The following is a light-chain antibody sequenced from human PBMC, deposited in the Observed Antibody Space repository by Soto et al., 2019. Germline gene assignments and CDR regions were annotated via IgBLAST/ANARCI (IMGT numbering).Light chain of an antibody. Sequence: DIVMTQSPDSLAVSLGERATINCKSSQTVLYSSNNNNYLAWYQQKPGQPPKLLIYWASTRESGVPDRFSGRGSGTDFTLTISSLQAEDVAVYYCQKYFSTPRTFGQGTKVEIK. CDR1: QTVLYSSNNNNY. J-gene: IGKJ1*01. V-gene: IGKV4-1*01. CDR3: QKYFSTPRT. CDR2: WAS.